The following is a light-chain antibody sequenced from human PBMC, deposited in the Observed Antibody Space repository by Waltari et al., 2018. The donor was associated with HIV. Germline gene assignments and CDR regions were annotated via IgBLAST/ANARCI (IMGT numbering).Light chain of an antibody. Sequence: SYVVTQPPPVSVAPGQTARITCGGNDVGSKSVHWYQQRPGQAPVLVIYDDSGRPSGIPERFSGSNSGNTATLTISRVEAGDEADYYCQVWDNNSDHVIFGGGTKLTVL. J-gene: IGLJ2*01. CDR2: DDS. CDR1: DVGSKS. V-gene: IGLV3-21*01. CDR3: QVWDNNSDHVI.